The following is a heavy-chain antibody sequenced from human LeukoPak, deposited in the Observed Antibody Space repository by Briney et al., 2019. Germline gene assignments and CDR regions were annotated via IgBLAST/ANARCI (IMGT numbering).Heavy chain of an antibody. J-gene: IGHJ4*02. D-gene: IGHD3/OR15-3a*01. V-gene: IGHV4-39*01. CDR1: GISISSSNSY. CDR3: ARQTGSGLFTLP. Sequence: SETLSLTCSVSGISISSSNSYWGWIRQPPGKRLEWIGSIYYTGNTYYNASIKSRVTISIDTSKNQISLRLTSVTATDTAMYYCARQTGSGLFTLPGGQGTLVTVSS. CDR2: IYYTGNT.